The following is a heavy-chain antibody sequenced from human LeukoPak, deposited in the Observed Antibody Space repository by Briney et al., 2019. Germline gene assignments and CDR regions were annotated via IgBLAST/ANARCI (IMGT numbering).Heavy chain of an antibody. CDR1: GGTFSSYA. D-gene: IGHD2-2*02. Sequence: GASVKVSCRASGGTFSSYAISWVRQAPGQGLEWMGRIIPILGIANYAQKFQGRVTITADKSTSTAYMELSRLRSDDTAVYYCARDRRVCSSTSCYTFLDYWGQGTLVTVSS. V-gene: IGHV1-69*04. CDR3: ARDRRVCSSTSCYTFLDY. CDR2: IIPILGIA. J-gene: IGHJ4*02.